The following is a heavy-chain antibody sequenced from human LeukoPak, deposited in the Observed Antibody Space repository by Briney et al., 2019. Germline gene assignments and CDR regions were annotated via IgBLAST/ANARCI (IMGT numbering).Heavy chain of an antibody. V-gene: IGHV3-48*01. CDR2: ITSSSSTM. CDR3: ARKSGSSGYPFDY. J-gene: IGHJ4*02. D-gene: IGHD3-22*01. CDR1: GFSFSSYS. Sequence: GGSLRLSCAASGFSFSSYSMNWVRQAPGKGLGGVSYITSSSSTMYYADAVKGRLAIFRDNAKNSLYLQMNSLRAEDTAVYYCARKSGSSGYPFDYWGQGTLVTVSS.